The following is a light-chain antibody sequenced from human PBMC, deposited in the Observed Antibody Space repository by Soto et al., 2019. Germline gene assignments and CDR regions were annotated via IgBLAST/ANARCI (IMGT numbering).Light chain of an antibody. Sequence: DIQMTQSPSTLSASVGDRVTITCRASQSIRSWLAWYQQKPGKAPQLLIYDASNLESGVPSRFSGSGSGTEFTLTISSLQPADFATYYCQQYDSFSTTFGRGTKVEVK. CDR2: DAS. CDR1: QSIRSW. V-gene: IGKV1-5*01. J-gene: IGKJ1*01. CDR3: QQYDSFSTT.